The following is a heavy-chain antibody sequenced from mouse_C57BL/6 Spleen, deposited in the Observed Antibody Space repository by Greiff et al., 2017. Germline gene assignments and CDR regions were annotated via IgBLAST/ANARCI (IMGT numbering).Heavy chain of an antibody. D-gene: IGHD2-4*01. J-gene: IGHJ2*01. Sequence: QVQLQQPGAELVKPGASVKVSCQASGYTFTSYWMHWVKQRPGQGLEWLGRIHPSDSDTNYNQKFKGKATLTVDKSSSTAYMQLSSLTSEYSAVYYCAIVGDYDGTAHFDDWGQGTTLTVSS. CDR3: AIVGDYDGTAHFDD. V-gene: IGHV1-74*01. CDR1: GYTFTSYW. CDR2: IHPSDSDT.